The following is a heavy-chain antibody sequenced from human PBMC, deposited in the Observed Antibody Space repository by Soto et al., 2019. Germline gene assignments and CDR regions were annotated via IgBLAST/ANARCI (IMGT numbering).Heavy chain of an antibody. V-gene: IGHV1-69*08. CDR3: ARDWAKTWFDP. Sequence: QVQLVQSGAEVKKPGSSVKVSCKASGGTFRSYTISWVRQAPGQGLEWMGRIIPILGIANYAQKFQGRVTITADKSTSTAYMELSSLRSEDTAVYYCARDWAKTWFDPWGQGTLVTVSS. D-gene: IGHD3-16*01. CDR2: IIPILGIA. J-gene: IGHJ5*02. CDR1: GGTFRSYT.